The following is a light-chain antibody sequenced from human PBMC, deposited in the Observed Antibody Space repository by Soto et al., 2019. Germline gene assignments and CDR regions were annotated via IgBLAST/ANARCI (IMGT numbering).Light chain of an antibody. J-gene: IGKJ1*01. CDR3: QQSYRSPPT. CDR2: AAS. CDR1: QSISSK. V-gene: IGKV1-39*01. Sequence: DIQMTQSPFSLSASVGDRVTITCRASQSISSKLNWYQQKPGKVPKLLIYAASSLQSGVPSRFSGSGSGTDFSLTISSLRPEDFATYYCQQSYRSPPTFGQGTKVHLK.